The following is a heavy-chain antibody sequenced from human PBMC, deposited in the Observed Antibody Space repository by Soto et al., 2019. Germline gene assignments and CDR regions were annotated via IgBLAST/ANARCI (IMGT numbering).Heavy chain of an antibody. J-gene: IGHJ4*02. CDR2: IKSDGSKK. CDR1: AFTFSNYG. Sequence: QVQLVESGGGVVQPGTSLSLSCAASAFTFSNYGMHWVRQAPGRGLEWVAAIKSDGSKKYYTDSVTGRFTISRDNSDNTLYLRMNSLRAEDTAVYYCARDDCSSPSRLNYWGQGTLVTVSS. D-gene: IGHD2-2*01. V-gene: IGHV3-33*01. CDR3: ARDDCSSPSRLNY.